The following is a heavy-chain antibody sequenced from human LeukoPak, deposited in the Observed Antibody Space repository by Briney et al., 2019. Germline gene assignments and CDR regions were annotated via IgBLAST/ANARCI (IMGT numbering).Heavy chain of an antibody. V-gene: IGHV4-59*01. Sequence: SETLSLTCTVSGGSISSYYWSWIRPPRGKGLERIGYMYYSGSTNYNPSLKSRVNISGDTSKNQFSLKLSSVTAADTAVYYCARAERRYWFDPWGQGTLVTVSS. CDR1: GGSISSYY. D-gene: IGHD1-1*01. CDR2: MYYSGST. CDR3: ARAERRYWFDP. J-gene: IGHJ5*02.